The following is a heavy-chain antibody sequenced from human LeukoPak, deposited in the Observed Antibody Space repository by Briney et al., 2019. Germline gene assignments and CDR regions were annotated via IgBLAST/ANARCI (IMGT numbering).Heavy chain of an antibody. J-gene: IGHJ4*02. CDR2: ISSSSSYI. D-gene: IGHD3-3*01. CDR3: AKVRDDFWNRGFDY. CDR1: GFTFSSYS. V-gene: IGHV3-21*04. Sequence: PGGSLRLSCAASGFTFSSYSMNWVRQAPGKGLEWVSSISSSSSYIYYADSVKGRFTISRDNAKNSLYLQMNSLRAEDTAVYYCAKVRDDFWNRGFDYWGQGTLVTVSS.